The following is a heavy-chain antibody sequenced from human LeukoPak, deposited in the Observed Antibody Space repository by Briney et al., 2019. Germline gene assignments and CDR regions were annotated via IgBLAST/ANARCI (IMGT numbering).Heavy chain of an antibody. CDR1: GGSISSGSYY. CDR3: ATTYYDFWSGYSVDYYGMDV. Sequence: SETLSLTCTVSGGSISSGSYYWSWIRQPAGKGLEWIGRIYTGGSTNYNPSLKSRVTISVDTSKNQFSLKLSSVTAADTAVYYCATTYYDFWSGYSVDYYGMDVWGQGTTVTVSS. CDR2: IYTGGST. V-gene: IGHV4-61*02. J-gene: IGHJ6*02. D-gene: IGHD3-3*01.